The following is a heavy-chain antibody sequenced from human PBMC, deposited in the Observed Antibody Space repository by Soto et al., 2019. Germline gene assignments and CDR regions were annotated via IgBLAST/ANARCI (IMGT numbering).Heavy chain of an antibody. J-gene: IGHJ5*02. Sequence: ASVKVSCKASGYTFTSYGISWVRQAPGQGLEWMGWISAYNGNTNYAQKLQGRVTMTTDTSTSTAYMELRGLRSDDTAVYYCARARYSINWFDPWGQGTLVTVSS. D-gene: IGHD6-13*01. CDR1: GYTFTSYG. CDR3: ARARYSINWFDP. V-gene: IGHV1-18*01. CDR2: ISAYNGNT.